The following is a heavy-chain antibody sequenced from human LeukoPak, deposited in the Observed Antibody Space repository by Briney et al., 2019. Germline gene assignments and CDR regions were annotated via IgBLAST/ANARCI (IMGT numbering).Heavy chain of an antibody. CDR2: IFFTGSS. CDR3: ATWVVAAAAFDI. CDR1: GCSISSSSYY. D-gene: IGHD6-13*01. J-gene: IGHJ3*02. V-gene: IGHV4-39*01. Sequence: SETLSLTCSVSGCSISSSSYYWGWIRQTPGKGLEWIASIFFTGSSYYNLSLKSRVTISVDTSRNQFSLKVTSVTAADTAVYYCATWVVAAAAFDIWGRGTLVTVSS.